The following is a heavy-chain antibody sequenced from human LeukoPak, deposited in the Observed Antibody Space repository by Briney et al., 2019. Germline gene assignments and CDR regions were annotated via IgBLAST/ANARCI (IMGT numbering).Heavy chain of an antibody. Sequence: AETLSLTCTVSGGSFSDNYWTWIRQPPGKGLEWIGYSGSTNYNPSLKSRVTISVDTSKRHYSLTLSSVTEADTAVYYGSGKNLTPWPAGLDVWGQGTTVIVS. CDR2: SGST. CDR1: GGSFSDNY. V-gene: IGHV4-59*01. J-gene: IGHJ6*02. CDR3: SGKNLTPWPAGLDV. D-gene: IGHD3-9*01.